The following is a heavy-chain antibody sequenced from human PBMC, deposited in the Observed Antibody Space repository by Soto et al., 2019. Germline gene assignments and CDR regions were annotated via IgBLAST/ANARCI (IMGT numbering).Heavy chain of an antibody. CDR2: INHSGST. D-gene: IGHD6-13*01. J-gene: IGHJ4*02. CDR3: ARVLGIAAAGTMVDY. Sequence: SETLSLTCAVYGGSFSGYYGSWIRQPPGKGLEWIGEINHSGSTNYNPSLKSRVTISVDTSKNQFSLKLSSVTAADTAVYYCARVLGIAAAGTMVDYWGQGTLVTVSS. CDR1: GGSFSGYY. V-gene: IGHV4-34*01.